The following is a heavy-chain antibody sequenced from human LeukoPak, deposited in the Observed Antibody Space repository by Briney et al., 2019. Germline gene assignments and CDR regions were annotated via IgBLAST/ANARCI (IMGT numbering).Heavy chain of an antibody. CDR3: AREIERAYRSPYRRVVGVSAFDI. D-gene: IGHD3-3*01. J-gene: IGHJ3*02. V-gene: IGHV1-46*01. CDR2: INPSGGST. Sequence: GASVKVSCKASGYTFTSYYMHWVRQAPGQGLEWMGIINPSGGSTSYAQKFQGRVTMTRDTSTSTVYMELSSLRSEDTAVYYCAREIERAYRSPYRRVVGVSAFDIWGQGTMVTVSS. CDR1: GYTFTSYY.